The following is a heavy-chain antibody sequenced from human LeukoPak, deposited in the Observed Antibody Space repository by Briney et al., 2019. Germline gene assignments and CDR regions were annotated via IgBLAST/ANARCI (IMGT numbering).Heavy chain of an antibody. CDR3: ARDWHYGLDY. CDR1: GFTFSDYS. J-gene: IGHJ4*02. V-gene: IGHV3-48*01. Sequence: GGSLGLSCAASGFTFSDYSFNWVRQAPGRGLEWISYIGRSTVTTYYADSVQGRFTISRDNAKNSLYLQMNSLRAEDTAVYYCARDWHYGLDYWGQGTLVTVSS. D-gene: IGHD3-10*01. CDR2: IGRSTVTT.